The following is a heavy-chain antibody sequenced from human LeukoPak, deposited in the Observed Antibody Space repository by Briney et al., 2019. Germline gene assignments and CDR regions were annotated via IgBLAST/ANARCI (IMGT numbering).Heavy chain of an antibody. CDR3: ARGRPRYYYGSGSYYRGPFDY. CDR2: INHSGST. V-gene: IGHV4-34*01. D-gene: IGHD3-10*01. J-gene: IGHJ4*02. CDR1: GGTFSGYY. Sequence: SETLSLTSAVYGGTFSGYYWGWIRPPPGKGLEWIGEINHSGSTNSNPSLKSGVTISVDTSKNQFSLRLSSVTAADTAVYYCARGRPRYYYGSGSYYRGPFDYWGQGTLVTVSS.